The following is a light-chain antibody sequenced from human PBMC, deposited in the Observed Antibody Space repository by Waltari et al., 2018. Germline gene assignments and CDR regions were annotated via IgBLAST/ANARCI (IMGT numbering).Light chain of an antibody. J-gene: IGKJ4*01. V-gene: IGKV4-1*01. Sequence: ERATITCRSSQSVLNRDTKKSYLAWYQQKSGQTPKLLIYWASTRESGVPDRFSGSGSGTDFTLTITSLQAEDVAVYYCQQYYSTVTFGGGTKVEIK. CDR3: QQYYSTVT. CDR1: QSVLNRDTKKSY. CDR2: WAS.